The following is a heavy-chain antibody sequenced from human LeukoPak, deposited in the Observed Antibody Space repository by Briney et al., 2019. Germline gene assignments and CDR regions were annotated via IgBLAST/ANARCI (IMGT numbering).Heavy chain of an antibody. CDR1: GGSISSYY. CDR2: RYYSGST. J-gene: IGHJ1*01. D-gene: IGHD3-16*01. CDR3: ARVRGDFETD. V-gene: IGHV4-59*01. Sequence: SETLSLTCSVSGGSISSYYWTWIRQPPGRGLEWIGYRYYSGSTTYNPSLKSRVTISVDTSKSQFSLKLISVTAADTAIYYCARVRGDFETDWGQGTLVTVSS.